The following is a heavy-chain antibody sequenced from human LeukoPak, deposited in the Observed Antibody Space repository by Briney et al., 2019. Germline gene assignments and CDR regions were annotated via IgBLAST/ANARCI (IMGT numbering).Heavy chain of an antibody. J-gene: IGHJ4*02. CDR2: ISSGGNSI. D-gene: IGHD1-20*01. CDR3: ARVGAYAAVNW. Sequence: GGSLTLSCAASGFPFNTYDMNWVRQAAGKGMEWVSFISSGGNSIYYADSVKGRFTISRDNAKNSLYLQMNGLRGEDTAIYYCARVGAYAAVNWWGQGTLVTVSS. V-gene: IGHV3-48*03. CDR1: GFPFNTYD.